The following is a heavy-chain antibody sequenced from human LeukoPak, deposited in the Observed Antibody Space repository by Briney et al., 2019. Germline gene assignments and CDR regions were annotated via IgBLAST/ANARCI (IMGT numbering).Heavy chain of an antibody. Sequence: SETLSLTCTVSGGSISSSSYYWGWIRQPPGKGLEWIGIIYYSGSTYYNPSLKSRLTISVDTSKNQFSLKLSTVTATDTAVYYCARRGYCSSTSCYEYWFDPWGQGTLVTVSS. CDR2: IYYSGST. CDR1: GGSISSSSYY. CDR3: ARRGYCSSTSCYEYWFDP. D-gene: IGHD2-2*01. J-gene: IGHJ5*02. V-gene: IGHV4-39*01.